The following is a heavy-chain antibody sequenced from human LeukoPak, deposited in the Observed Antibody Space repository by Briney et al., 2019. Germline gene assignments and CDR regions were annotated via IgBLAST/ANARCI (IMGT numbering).Heavy chain of an antibody. D-gene: IGHD6-13*01. CDR2: INHSGST. J-gene: IGHJ4*02. CDR1: GGSFSGYY. V-gene: IGHV4-34*01. CDR3: ARGTSSSWYSLLDY. Sequence: SETLSLTCAVYGGSFSGYYWSWIRQPPGKGLEWIGEINHSGSTNYNASLKSRVTISVDTSKNQFSLKLSSVTAADTAAYYCARGTSSSWYSLLDYWGQGTLVTVSS.